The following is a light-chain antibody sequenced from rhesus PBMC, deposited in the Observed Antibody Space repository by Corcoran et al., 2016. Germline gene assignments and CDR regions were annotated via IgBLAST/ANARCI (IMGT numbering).Light chain of an antibody. Sequence: EIVLTQSPATLSLSPGERATLSCRASQSVSSSLAWYPPKPGQAPRLLICDASSRATGIPERFSGSGSGNDFSLTIRSLEPEDVGVYYCKQYSNWLTFGGGTKVELK. J-gene: IGKJ4*01. CDR1: QSVSSS. CDR3: KQYSNWLT. CDR2: DAS. V-gene: IGKV3-35*01.